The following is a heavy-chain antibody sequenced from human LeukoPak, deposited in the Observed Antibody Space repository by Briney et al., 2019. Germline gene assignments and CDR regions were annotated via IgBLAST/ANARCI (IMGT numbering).Heavy chain of an antibody. D-gene: IGHD5-18*01. Sequence: PSETLSLTCTVSGGSISSSSYYWGWIRQPPGKGLEWIGIIYYSGSTYYNPSLKSRVTISVDTSKNQFSLKLSSVTAADTAVYYCARERYRGYSYGTFDYWGQGTLVTVSS. CDR2: IYYSGST. CDR3: ARERYRGYSYGTFDY. CDR1: GGSISSSSYY. J-gene: IGHJ4*02. V-gene: IGHV4-39*02.